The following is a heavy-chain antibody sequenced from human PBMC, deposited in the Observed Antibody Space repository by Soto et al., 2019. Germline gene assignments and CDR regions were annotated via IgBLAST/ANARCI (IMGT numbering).Heavy chain of an antibody. D-gene: IGHD3-9*01. CDR1: GFSLSNARMG. CDR3: ARTREDYDILTGYSLTFDY. V-gene: IGHV2-26*01. Sequence: QVTLKESGPVLVKPTETLTLTCTVSGFSLSNARMGVSWIRQPPVKALEWLAHIFSNDEKSYSTSLKSRLTISKDTSKSQVVLTMTNMEPVDTATYYCARTREDYDILTGYSLTFDYWGQGTLVTVSS. J-gene: IGHJ4*02. CDR2: IFSNDEK.